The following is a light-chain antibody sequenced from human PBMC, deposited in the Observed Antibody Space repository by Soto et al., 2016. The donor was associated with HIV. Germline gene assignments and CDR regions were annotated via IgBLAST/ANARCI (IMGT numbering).Light chain of an antibody. CDR3: MTNSNKVRSR. V-gene: IGKV2-28*01. CDR2: LAS. J-gene: IGKJ2*03. CDR1: QSLLRDNGYTY. Sequence: EIVMTQSPLSLPVTPGEPASISCRSSQSLLRDNGYTYLEWYLQKSGQSPQLLIYLASNRASGVPDRFRGSGSGTDFTLEISRVEAEDVGVYYCMTNSNKVRSRFGQGTKLEVK.